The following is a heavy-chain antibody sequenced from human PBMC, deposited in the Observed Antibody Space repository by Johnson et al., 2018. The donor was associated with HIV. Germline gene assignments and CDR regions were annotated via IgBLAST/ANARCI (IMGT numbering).Heavy chain of an antibody. J-gene: IGHJ3*02. V-gene: IGHV3-7*01. D-gene: IGHD4-11*01. Sequence: VQLVESGGGVVQPGRSLRLSCVASGFTFRTSGMHWVRQAPGQGLEWVANIKQDGGEKNYVDSVRGGFTISRDNAKNSLYLQMYRLRAEDTAVYYCARDDDYSKVRAFDIWGQGTMVIVSP. CDR2: IKQDGGEK. CDR3: ARDDDYSKVRAFDI. CDR1: GFTFRTSG.